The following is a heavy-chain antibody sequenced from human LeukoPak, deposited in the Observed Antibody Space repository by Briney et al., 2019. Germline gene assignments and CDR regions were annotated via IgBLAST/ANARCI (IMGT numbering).Heavy chain of an antibody. D-gene: IGHD3-22*01. J-gene: IGHJ4*02. CDR1: GLTFSDYY. Sequence: PGGSLRLSCAASGLTFSDYYMTWIRQAPGKGLEWVAYISSSGSTIYSADSVKGRFTVSRDNAKNSLFLHMNSLRAEDTAIYYCAIHITMIVVVPYFDYWGQGTLVTVSS. CDR3: AIHITMIVVVPYFDY. CDR2: ISSSGSTI. V-gene: IGHV3-11*04.